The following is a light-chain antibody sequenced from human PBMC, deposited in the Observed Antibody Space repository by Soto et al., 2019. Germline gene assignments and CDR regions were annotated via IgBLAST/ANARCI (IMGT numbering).Light chain of an antibody. Sequence: EIVLTQSPGTLSLSPGERATLSCRASQSVSSSYLAWYQQKPGRAPRLLIHDISRRTTGIPDRFSGSGSGTDFTLTISRVEPEDFAVYYCQQYDSSRTFGQGTKVDIK. CDR1: QSVSSSY. V-gene: IGKV3-20*01. CDR2: DIS. J-gene: IGKJ1*01. CDR3: QQYDSSRT.